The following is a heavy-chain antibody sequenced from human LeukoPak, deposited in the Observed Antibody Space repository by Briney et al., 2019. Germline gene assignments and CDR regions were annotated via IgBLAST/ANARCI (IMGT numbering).Heavy chain of an antibody. Sequence: PSETLSPTRTVSGCSISRYYWKLIRPPARQGLEGIGRIYTSGTTNYNPSLKSRVTMSVDTSKNQFSLKLSSVTAADTAAYYCARGGAYCGGDCYLDYWGQGTLVTVSS. CDR3: ARGGAYCGGDCYLDY. V-gene: IGHV4-4*07. D-gene: IGHD2-21*02. CDR2: IYTSGTT. CDR1: GCSISRYY. J-gene: IGHJ4*02.